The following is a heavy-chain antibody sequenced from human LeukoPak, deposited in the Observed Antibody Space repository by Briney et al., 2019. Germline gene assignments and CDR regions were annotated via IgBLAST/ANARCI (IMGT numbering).Heavy chain of an antibody. CDR1: GGSISSGSYY. V-gene: IGHV4-61*02. Sequence: TLSLTCTVSGGSISSGSYYWSWIRQPAGKGLEWIGRIYTSGSTNYNPSLKSRVTISVDTSKNQFSLKLSSVTAADTAVYYCAREGPIAAHINWFDPWGQGTLVTVSS. CDR3: AREGPIAAHINWFDP. CDR2: IYTSGST. J-gene: IGHJ5*02. D-gene: IGHD6-6*01.